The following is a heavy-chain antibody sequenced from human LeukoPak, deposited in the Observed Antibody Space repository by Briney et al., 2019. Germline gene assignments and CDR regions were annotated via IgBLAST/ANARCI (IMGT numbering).Heavy chain of an antibody. D-gene: IGHD3-22*01. Sequence: GGSLRLSCAASGFTFSSYWMHWVRQAPGKGLVWVSRINTDGSSTSYADSVKGRFTISRDNAKNTLYLQMNSLRAEDTAVYYCARSRYYYDSALDYWGQGALVTVSS. CDR3: ARSRYYYDSALDY. CDR1: GFTFSSYW. V-gene: IGHV3-74*01. CDR2: INTDGSST. J-gene: IGHJ4*02.